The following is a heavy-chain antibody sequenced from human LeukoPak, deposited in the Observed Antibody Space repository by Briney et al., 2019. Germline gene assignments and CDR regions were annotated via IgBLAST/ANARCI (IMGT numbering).Heavy chain of an antibody. CDR1: GDSISSSGYY. CDR3: ATSMGHPSYYYGSGDVGLDV. J-gene: IGHJ6*02. D-gene: IGHD3-10*01. Sequence: SQTLSLTCTVSGDSISSSGYYSTWIRQTPGRGLEWIASIYHTGRTLSNPSLKSRVTMSLDKSMNQFSLNLASVNVADTAIYYCATSMGHPSYYYGSGDVGLDVWGQGTTVTVS. CDR2: IYHTGRT. V-gene: IGHV4-30-2*01.